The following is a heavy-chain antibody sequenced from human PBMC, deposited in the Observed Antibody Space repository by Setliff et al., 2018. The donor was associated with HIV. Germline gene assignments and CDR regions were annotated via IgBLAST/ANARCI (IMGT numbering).Heavy chain of an antibody. D-gene: IGHD1-26*01. J-gene: IGHJ3*02. V-gene: IGHV1-18*01. Sequence: ASVKVSCKASGYTFTSYGISWVRQAPGQGLEWMGWINTYNGNTNYAQKVQGRVTMTEDTSIDTAYMELSSLASEDTAMYYCARPLYHMSSDAFHIWGQETLVTVSS. CDR1: GYTFTSYG. CDR3: ARPLYHMSSDAFHI. CDR2: INTYNGNT.